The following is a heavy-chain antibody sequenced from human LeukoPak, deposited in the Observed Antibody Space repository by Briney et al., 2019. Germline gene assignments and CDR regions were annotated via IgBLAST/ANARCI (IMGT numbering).Heavy chain of an antibody. D-gene: IGHD6-6*01. CDR2: ISGSGDST. CDR3: AKGIAARPLYYFDY. Sequence: GGSLRLSCAASGFTFSSYAMSWVRQAPGKGLEWVSAISGSGDSTYYADSVKGRFTISRDNSKNTLYLQMNSLRAEDTAVYYCAKGIAARPLYYFDYWGQGTLVTVSS. CDR1: GFTFSSYA. V-gene: IGHV3-23*01. J-gene: IGHJ4*02.